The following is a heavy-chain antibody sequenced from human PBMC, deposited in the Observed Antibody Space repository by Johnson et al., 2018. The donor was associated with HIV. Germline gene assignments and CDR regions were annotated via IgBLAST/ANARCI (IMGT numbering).Heavy chain of an antibody. Sequence: QMLLVESGGGVVQPGRSLRLSCAASGFTFSSYAMHWVRQAPGKGLEWVAVISYDGSNKYYADSVKGRFTISRDNSKNTLYLQMNSLRAEDTAVYYCARETYNWAGGDVFDIWGQGTMVTVSS. D-gene: IGHD1-20*01. CDR3: ARETYNWAGGDVFDI. V-gene: IGHV3-30*04. CDR1: GFTFSSYA. CDR2: ISYDGSNK. J-gene: IGHJ3*02.